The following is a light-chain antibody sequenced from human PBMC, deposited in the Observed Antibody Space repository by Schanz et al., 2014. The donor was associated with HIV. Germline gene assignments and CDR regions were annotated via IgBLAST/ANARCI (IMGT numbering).Light chain of an antibody. V-gene: IGKV3-20*01. CDR3: QHFDHSVGT. CDR2: GAS. Sequence: EIVLTQSPATLSLSPGERATLSCRASQSVSSSYLAWYQEKPGQTPRLLIYGASNRATGIPDRFSGSGSGTDFTLTITGLEPEDFAVYYCQHFDHSVGTFGGGTKVEIK. CDR1: QSVSSSY. J-gene: IGKJ4*01.